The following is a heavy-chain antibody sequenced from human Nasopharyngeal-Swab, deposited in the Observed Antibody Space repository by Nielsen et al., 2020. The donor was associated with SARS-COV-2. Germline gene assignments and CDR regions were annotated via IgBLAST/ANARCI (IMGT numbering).Heavy chain of an antibody. J-gene: IGHJ4*02. D-gene: IGHD6-19*01. V-gene: IGHV3-21*01. CDR1: GFTFSSYS. CDR3: ARAEAVAGTWGFDY. Sequence: GGSLRLSCAASGFTFSSYSMNWVRQAPGKGLEWVSSISSSSSYTYYADSVKGRFTISRDNAKNSLYLQMNSLRAEDTAVYYCARAEAVAGTWGFDYWGQGTLVTVSS. CDR2: ISSSSSYT.